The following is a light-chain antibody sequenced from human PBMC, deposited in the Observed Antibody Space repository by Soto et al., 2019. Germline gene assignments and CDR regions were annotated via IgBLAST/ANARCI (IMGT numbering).Light chain of an antibody. J-gene: IGLJ2*01. CDR3: CSYAGTYTI. Sequence: QSALAQPRSVSGSPGQSVTISCTGTSSDIGSYNYVSWYQQHPGKAPKLMIYDVSKRPSGVPDRFSGSKSGNTASLTISGLQAEDEADYYCCSYAGTYTIFGGVTKVSVL. CDR1: SSDIGSYNY. V-gene: IGLV2-11*01. CDR2: DVS.